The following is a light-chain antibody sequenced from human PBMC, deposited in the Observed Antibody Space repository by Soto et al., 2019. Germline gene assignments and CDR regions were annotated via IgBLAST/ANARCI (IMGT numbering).Light chain of an antibody. J-gene: IGKJ3*01. Sequence: EIVLTQSPGTLSLSPGERATLSCRASQSVSSNYLAWYQQKPGQAPGLLIYVASSRATGIPDRFSGSGSGTNLTLTISRLELEDFAVYYCQQYGSSYTFGPGTKVDIK. V-gene: IGKV3-20*01. CDR2: VAS. CDR3: QQYGSSYT. CDR1: QSVSSNY.